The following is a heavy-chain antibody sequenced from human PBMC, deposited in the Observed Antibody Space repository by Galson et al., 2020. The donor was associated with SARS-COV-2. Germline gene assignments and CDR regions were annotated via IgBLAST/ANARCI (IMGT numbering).Heavy chain of an antibody. J-gene: IGHJ4*02. V-gene: IGHV3-15*01. CDR1: GFSFNNAW. CDR3: ATGVRDCSTTNCYKTYYFES. D-gene: IGHD2-2*02. CDR2: VQRKIDGETT. Sequence: GESLKISCATSGFSFNNAWMSWVRLASGKGLEWVGRVQRKIDGETTDYAAPVKGRFTISRDDSKKTLYLQMNSLKTEDTAIYYCATGVRDCSTTNCYKTYYFESWGQGTLVTVSS.